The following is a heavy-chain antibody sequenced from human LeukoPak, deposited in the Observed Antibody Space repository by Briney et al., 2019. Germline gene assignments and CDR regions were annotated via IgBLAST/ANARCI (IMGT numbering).Heavy chain of an antibody. CDR1: GGSISTYF. J-gene: IGHJ4*02. D-gene: IGHD2/OR15-2a*01. Sequence: SETLSLTCTVSGGSISTYFWHWIRQPPGRGLEWIGYICYSANTNYNPSLKSRVTMSVDTSKNQFSLKLTSVTAADTAVYYCARVGAVLKWGQGTLVTVSS. CDR2: ICYSANT. CDR3: ARVGAVLK. V-gene: IGHV4-59*01.